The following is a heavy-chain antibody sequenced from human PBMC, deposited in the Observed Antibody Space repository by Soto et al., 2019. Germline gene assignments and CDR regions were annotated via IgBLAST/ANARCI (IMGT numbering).Heavy chain of an antibody. D-gene: IGHD3-3*01. CDR3: ARVPTIFGVVTTYNGMDV. Sequence: EVQLVESGGGLIQPRGSLRLSCAASGFTVSSNYMSWVRQAPGKGLEWVSVIYSGGSTYYADSVKGRFTISRDNSKNTLYLQMNSLRAEDTSVYYCARVPTIFGVVTTYNGMDVWGQGTTVTVSS. J-gene: IGHJ6*02. V-gene: IGHV3-53*01. CDR1: GFTVSSNY. CDR2: IYSGGST.